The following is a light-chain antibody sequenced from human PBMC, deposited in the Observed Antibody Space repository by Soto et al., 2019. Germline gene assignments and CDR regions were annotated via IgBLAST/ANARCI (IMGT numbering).Light chain of an antibody. CDR1: SSDVGGYNY. CDR2: EVS. V-gene: IGLV2-14*01. Sequence: QSALTQPASVSGSPGQSITISCTGTSSDVGGYNYVSWYQHHPGKAPKLIIYEVSNRPSGVSNRFSGSKSGNTASLTISGLQAEDEADYYCNSYTSKSTGVFGTGTMVTVL. CDR3: NSYTSKSTGV. J-gene: IGLJ1*01.